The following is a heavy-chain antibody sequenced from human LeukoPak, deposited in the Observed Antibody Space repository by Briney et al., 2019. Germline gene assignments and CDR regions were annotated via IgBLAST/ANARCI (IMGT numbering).Heavy chain of an antibody. Sequence: ASVTVSCKASGYTFSGYYIHWVRQAPGQGLEWMGWINPNNGATNYAQKFQGGVTMTRDTSITTTYMELSRLTSDDTAVYYCARYNWNDVVSALDYWGREPWSPSPQ. CDR3: ARYNWNDVVSALDY. D-gene: IGHD1-1*01. V-gene: IGHV1-2*02. CDR2: INPNNGAT. J-gene: IGHJ4*02. CDR1: GYTFSGYY.